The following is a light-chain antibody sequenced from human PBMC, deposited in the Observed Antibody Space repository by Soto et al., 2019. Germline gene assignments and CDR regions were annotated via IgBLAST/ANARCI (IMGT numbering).Light chain of an antibody. CDR2: AAS. CDR3: QQSYSAPYT. V-gene: IGKV1-39*01. Sequence: DIQMTQSPSSLSASVGDRVTITCRASQSIYSSLNWYHQKPGKAPKLLIYAASNLQSGVPSRFSGSGSGTDFTLSFSSLQPEDFATYYCQQSYSAPYTFGQGTKLDI. J-gene: IGKJ2*01. CDR1: QSIYSS.